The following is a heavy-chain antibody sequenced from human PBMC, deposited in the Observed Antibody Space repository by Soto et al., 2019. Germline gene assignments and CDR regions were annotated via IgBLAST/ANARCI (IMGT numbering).Heavy chain of an antibody. CDR2: ISYDGSNK. CDR1: GFTFSSYG. CDR3: AGWGYYYGMDV. J-gene: IGHJ6*02. D-gene: IGHD6-19*01. Sequence: VQLVESGGGVVQPGRSLRLSCAASGFTFSSYGMHWVRQAPGKGLEWVAVISYDGSNKYYADSVKGRFTISRDNSKNTLYLQMNSLRAEDTAVYYCAGWGYYYGMDVWGQGTTVTVSS. V-gene: IGHV3-30*03.